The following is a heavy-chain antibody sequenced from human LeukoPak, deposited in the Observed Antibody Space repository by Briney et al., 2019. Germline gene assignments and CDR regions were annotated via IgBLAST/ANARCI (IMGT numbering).Heavy chain of an antibody. V-gene: IGHV3-74*01. CDR2: INPDGSTA. CDR1: EFTFSTYW. D-gene: IGHD3-22*01. J-gene: IGHJ4*02. CDR3: ARDSFRSGYIPTSYPIDY. Sequence: GGSLRLSCAASEFTFSTYWMHWVRQAPGKGLVWVSRINPDGSTASYAGSVEGRFTISRDNAKNTLYLQMNSLRAEDSAVYYCARDSFRSGYIPTSYPIDYWGQGTLVTVSS.